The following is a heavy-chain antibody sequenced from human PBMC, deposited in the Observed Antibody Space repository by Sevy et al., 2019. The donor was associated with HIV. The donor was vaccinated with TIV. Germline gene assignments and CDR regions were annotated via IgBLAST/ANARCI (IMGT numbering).Heavy chain of an antibody. V-gene: IGHV1-69*13. CDR1: GGTFSSYA. CDR3: AREGSYCSGGSCYVRYYYYYGMDV. J-gene: IGHJ6*02. D-gene: IGHD2-15*01. CDR2: IIPIFGTA. Sequence: ASVKVSCKASGGTFSSYAISWVRRAPGQGLEWMGGIIPIFGTANYAQKFQGRVTITADESTSTAYMELSSLRSEDTAVYYCAREGSYCSGGSCYVRYYYYYGMDVWGQGTTITVSS.